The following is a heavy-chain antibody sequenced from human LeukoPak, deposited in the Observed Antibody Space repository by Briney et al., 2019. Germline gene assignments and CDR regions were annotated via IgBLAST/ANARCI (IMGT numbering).Heavy chain of an antibody. V-gene: IGHV3-7*01. D-gene: IGHD1-26*01. CDR2: IKQDGSEK. J-gene: IGHJ6*02. Sequence: GGSLRLSCAASRFDFRIYWMTWVRQAPGKGLEWVANIKQDGSEKYYVDSVRGRFTISRDNAKNSLHLQMNSLRAEDTAGYYCARAPLVGSTYSYFYRMDVWGQGTTVTVSS. CDR3: ARAPLVGSTYSYFYRMDV. CDR1: RFDFRIYW.